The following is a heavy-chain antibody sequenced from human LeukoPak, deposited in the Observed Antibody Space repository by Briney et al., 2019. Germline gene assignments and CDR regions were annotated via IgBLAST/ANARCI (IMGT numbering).Heavy chain of an antibody. D-gene: IGHD3-16*01. J-gene: IGHJ4*02. Sequence: GESLKISCKGSGYSFTTYRIGWVRQMPGKGLEWMAIMNPADSDTRYRTSFQGQVITSADRSISTAYLQWSSLKASDTAMYYWARGGGGTWDYWGQGTLVTVSS. CDR1: GYSFTTYR. CDR3: ARGGGGTWDY. V-gene: IGHV5-51*01. CDR2: MNPADSDT.